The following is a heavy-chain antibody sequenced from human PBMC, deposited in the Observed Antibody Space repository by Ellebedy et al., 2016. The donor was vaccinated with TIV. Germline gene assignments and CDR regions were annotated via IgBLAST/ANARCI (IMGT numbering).Heavy chain of an antibody. CDR3: ARGRSHGFDI. CDR1: GFTFSGYS. V-gene: IGHV3-48*04. CDR2: IRSSRGTI. Sequence: GGSLRLXXVGSGFTFSGYSMHWVRQAPGNGLEWVSYIRSSRGTIYYADSVKGRFTVSRDDAKNSLYLQMNSLRAEDTAVYYCARGRSHGFDIWGQGTMVTVSS. J-gene: IGHJ3*02.